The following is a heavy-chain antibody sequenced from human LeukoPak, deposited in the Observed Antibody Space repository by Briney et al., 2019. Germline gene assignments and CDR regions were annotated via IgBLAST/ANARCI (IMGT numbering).Heavy chain of an antibody. CDR3: ARGITVVFDY. Sequence: XPTQXLTLTCTFSGFSLHTSGMGVRWIRQPPGKALEGLSHIDWDDDKYYSTSLKTRHTISKDKTKKQVVLTMTNMDPVGTATYYCARGITVVFDYWGQGTLVTVSS. CDR1: GFSLHTSGMG. J-gene: IGHJ4*02. D-gene: IGHD3-16*01. CDR2: IDWDDDK. V-gene: IGHV2-70*13.